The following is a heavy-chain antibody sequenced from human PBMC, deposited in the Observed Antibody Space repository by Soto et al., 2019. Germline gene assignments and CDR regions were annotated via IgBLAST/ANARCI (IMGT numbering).Heavy chain of an antibody. CDR2: ISYDGSNK. D-gene: IGHD2-2*01. CDR3: ARGGRSTSHIVVVPAWDY. Sequence: PGGSLRLSCAASGFTFSIYAMHWVRQAPGKGLEWVAVISYDGSNKYYADSVKGRFTISRDNSKNTLYLQMNSLRAEDTAVYYCARGGRSTSHIVVVPAWDYWGQGTLVTVSS. J-gene: IGHJ4*02. V-gene: IGHV3-30-3*01. CDR1: GFTFSIYA.